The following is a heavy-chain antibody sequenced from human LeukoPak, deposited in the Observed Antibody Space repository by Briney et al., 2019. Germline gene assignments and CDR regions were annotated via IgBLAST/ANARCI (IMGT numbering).Heavy chain of an antibody. D-gene: IGHD6-19*01. V-gene: IGHV1-69*04. J-gene: IGHJ5*02. Sequence: ASVKVSCKASGGTFSSYAISWVRQAPGQGLEWMGRIIPILGIANYAQKFQGRVTITADKSTSTAYMELSSLRSEDTAVYYCARDSDSSGWRYNWFDPWGQRTLVTVSS. CDR2: IIPILGIA. CDR1: GGTFSSYA. CDR3: ARDSDSSGWRYNWFDP.